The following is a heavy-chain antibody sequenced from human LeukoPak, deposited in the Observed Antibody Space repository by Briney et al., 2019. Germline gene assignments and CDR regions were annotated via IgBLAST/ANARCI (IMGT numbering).Heavy chain of an antibody. V-gene: IGHV1-2*02. D-gene: IGHD3-9*01. J-gene: IGHJ4*02. CDR2: INPNSGGT. Sequence: GASVKVSCKASGDTFTGYYMHWVRQAPGQGLEWMGWINPNSGGTNYAQKLQGRVTMTRDTSISTAYMELSRLRSDDTAVYYCAKDTRKDIVTGYYIGIDYWGQGTLVTVSS. CDR3: AKDTRKDIVTGYYIGIDY. CDR1: GDTFTGYY.